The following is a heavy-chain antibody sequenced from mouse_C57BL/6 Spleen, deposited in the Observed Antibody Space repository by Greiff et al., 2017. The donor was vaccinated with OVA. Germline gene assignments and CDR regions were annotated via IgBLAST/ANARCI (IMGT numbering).Heavy chain of an antibody. CDR3: ARRRLRSEEDY. V-gene: IGHV1-50*01. CDR2: IDPSDSYT. Sequence: QVQLQQPGAELVKPGASVKLSCKASGYTFTSYWMQWVKQRPGQGLEWIGEIDPSDSYTNYNQKFKGKATLTVDTSSSTAYMQLSSLTSEDSAVYYCARRRLRSEEDYWGQGTTLTVSS. CDR1: GYTFTSYW. J-gene: IGHJ2*01. D-gene: IGHD1-1*01.